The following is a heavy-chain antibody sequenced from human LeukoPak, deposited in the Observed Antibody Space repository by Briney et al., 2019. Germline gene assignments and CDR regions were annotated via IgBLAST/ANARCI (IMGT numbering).Heavy chain of an antibody. Sequence: GGSLRLSCAVSGFIISSNYMSWVRQAPGKGLEWISCISGTGSTIYYADSMKGRFTISRDIGKKSVYLQMTALRADDTAVYYCSRGSYDLWSGFSYWGQGTLVTVSS. J-gene: IGHJ4*02. CDR3: SRGSYDLWSGFSY. CDR2: ISGTGSTI. V-gene: IGHV3-69-1*02. D-gene: IGHD3-3*01. CDR1: GFIISSNY.